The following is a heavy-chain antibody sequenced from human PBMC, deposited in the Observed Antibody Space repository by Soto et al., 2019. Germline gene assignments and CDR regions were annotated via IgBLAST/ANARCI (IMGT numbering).Heavy chain of an antibody. CDR1: GFTFSSYG. J-gene: IGHJ6*02. CDR3: AKLISDYGDYEDDYYGMDV. D-gene: IGHD4-17*01. CDR2: ISYDGSNK. V-gene: IGHV3-30*18. Sequence: GGSLRLSCAASGFTFSSYGMHWVRQAPGKGLEWVAVISYDGSNKYYADSVKGRFTISRDNSKNTLYLQMNSLRAEDTAVYYCAKLISDYGDYEDDYYGMDVWGQGTTVTVSS.